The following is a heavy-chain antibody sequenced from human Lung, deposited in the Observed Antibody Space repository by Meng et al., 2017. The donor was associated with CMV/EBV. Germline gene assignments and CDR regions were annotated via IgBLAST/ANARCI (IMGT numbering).Heavy chain of an antibody. V-gene: IGHV3-7*04. CDR2: VKQDGSEK. D-gene: IGHD3-9*01. CDR1: GFTFSSYW. Sequence: GGSXRLXXAASGFTFSSYWMSWVRQAPGKGLEWVANVKQDGSEKYYVDSVKGRFTISRDNAKNSLYLQMNSLRAEDTAVYYCARGGRTRLRYFDWLFLFDYWGQGXLVTVSS. J-gene: IGHJ4*02. CDR3: ARGGRTRLRYFDWLFLFDY.